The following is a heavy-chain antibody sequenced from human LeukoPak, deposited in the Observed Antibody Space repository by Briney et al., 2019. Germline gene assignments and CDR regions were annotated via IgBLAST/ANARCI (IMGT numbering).Heavy chain of an antibody. Sequence: GGSLRLSCAASGFTFSSYWMSWVRQAPGKGLEWVANIKQDGSEQYYVDSVKGRFTISRDNAKNSLHLQMNSLRAEDTAVYYCARDSSGYYASYYFDYWGQGTLVTVSS. CDR2: IKQDGSEQ. D-gene: IGHD3-3*01. CDR3: ARDSSGYYASYYFDY. V-gene: IGHV3-7*01. CDR1: GFTFSSYW. J-gene: IGHJ4*02.